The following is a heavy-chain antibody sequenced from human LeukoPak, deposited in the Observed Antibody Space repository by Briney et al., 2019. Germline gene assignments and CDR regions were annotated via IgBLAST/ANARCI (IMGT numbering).Heavy chain of an antibody. D-gene: IGHD7-27*01. CDR3: TPGLTGEGLFDY. V-gene: IGHV3-15*01. Sequence: GGSPRLSCAASGFTFSNDWMNWVRQAPGKGLEWVGRIKSKTDGGTTDYAAPVKGRFTVSRDDSKNTLYLQMNSLKTEDTAVYYCTPGLTGEGLFDYWGQGTLVTVSS. J-gene: IGHJ4*02. CDR2: IKSKTDGGTT. CDR1: GFTFSNDW.